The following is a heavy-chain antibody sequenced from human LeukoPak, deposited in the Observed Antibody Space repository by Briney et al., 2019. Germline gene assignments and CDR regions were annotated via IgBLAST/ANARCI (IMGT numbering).Heavy chain of an antibody. CDR2: MNPNSGNT. J-gene: IGHJ4*02. V-gene: IGHV1-8*03. Sequence: ASVKVSCKASGYTFTSYDINWVRQATGQGLEWMGWMNPNSGNTGYAQKFQGRVTITRNTSISTAYMELSSLRSEDTAVYYCARAFLYDSSGYTPGFDYWGQGTLVTVSS. CDR1: GYTFTSYD. D-gene: IGHD3-22*01. CDR3: ARAFLYDSSGYTPGFDY.